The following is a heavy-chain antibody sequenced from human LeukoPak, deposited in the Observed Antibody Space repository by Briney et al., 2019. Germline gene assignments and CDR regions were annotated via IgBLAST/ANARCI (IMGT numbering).Heavy chain of an antibody. Sequence: PSQTLSLTCTVSGGSISSGSYYWSWIRQPAGKGLEWIGRIYTSGSTNYNPSLKSRVTISVDTSKNQFSLKLSSVTAADTAVYYCARADEYSGSSGIYAFDIWGQGTMVTVSS. CDR3: ARADEYSGSSGIYAFDI. V-gene: IGHV4-61*02. D-gene: IGHD1-26*01. CDR1: GGSISSGSYY. CDR2: IYTSGST. J-gene: IGHJ3*02.